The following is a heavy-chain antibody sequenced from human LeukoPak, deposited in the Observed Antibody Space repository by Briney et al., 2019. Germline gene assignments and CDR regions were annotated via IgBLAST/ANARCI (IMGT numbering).Heavy chain of an antibody. J-gene: IGHJ2*01. V-gene: IGHV3-33*03. CDR3: VVILVPGGVWHFDL. CDR1: GLTFRIYG. Sequence: GTPLRLSCVASGLTFRIYGVHWVRQARGKGREGVAIIYSGGGTTKYYAECVKDRFPLTRDDYRDTLYMQMNSLRAEDTAVYYCVVILVPGGVWHFDLWGRGTLVTVSS. D-gene: IGHD3-16*02. CDR2: IYSGGGTTK.